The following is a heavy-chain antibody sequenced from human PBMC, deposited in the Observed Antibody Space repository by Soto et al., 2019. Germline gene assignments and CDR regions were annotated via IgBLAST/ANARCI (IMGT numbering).Heavy chain of an antibody. CDR2: IYGGGST. D-gene: IGHD6-19*01. CDR1: GFTVSSNY. CDR3: ARVVEQWLVLKDYYYYMDV. Sequence: PGGSLRLSCAASGFTVSSNYMSWVRQAPGKGLEWVSVIYGGGSTYYADSVKGRFTISRDNSKNTLYLQMNSLRAEDTAVYYCARVVEQWLVLKDYYYYMDVWGKGTTVTVSS. V-gene: IGHV3-66*01. J-gene: IGHJ6*03.